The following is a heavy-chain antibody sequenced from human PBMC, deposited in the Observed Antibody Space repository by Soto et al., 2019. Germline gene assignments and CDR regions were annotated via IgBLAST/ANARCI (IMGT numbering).Heavy chain of an antibody. D-gene: IGHD6-6*01. CDR1: GGTFSSYA. J-gene: IGHJ6*02. CDR2: IIPIFGTA. CDR3: ARDISSSSAFDWEYYYYGMDV. V-gene: IGHV1-69*13. Sequence: SVKVSCKASGGTFSSYAISWVRQAPGQGLEWMGGIIPIFGTANYAQKFQGRVTITADESTSTAYMELSSLRSEDTAVYYCARDISSSSAFDWEYYYYGMDVWGQGTTVTAP.